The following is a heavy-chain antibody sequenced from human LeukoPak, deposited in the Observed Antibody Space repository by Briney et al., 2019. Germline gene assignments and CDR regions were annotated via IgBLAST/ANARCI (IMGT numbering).Heavy chain of an antibody. V-gene: IGHV1-69*04. CDR3: ARDGPSGYSYGHNWFDS. Sequence: EASVKVSCKASGGAFSSYAISWVRQAPGQGLEWMGRIIPILGIANYAQKFQGRVTITADKSTSTAYMELSSLRSEDTAVYYCARDGPSGYSYGHNWFDSWGQGTLVTVSS. J-gene: IGHJ5*01. CDR1: GGAFSSYA. D-gene: IGHD5-18*01. CDR2: IIPILGIA.